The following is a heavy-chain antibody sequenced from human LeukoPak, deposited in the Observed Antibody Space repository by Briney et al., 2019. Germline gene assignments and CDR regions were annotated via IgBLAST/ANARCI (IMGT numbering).Heavy chain of an antibody. CDR1: GYTFTSYY. D-gene: IGHD6-19*01. J-gene: IGHJ3*02. V-gene: IGHV1-2*02. Sequence: GASVKVSCKASGYTFTSYYMHWVRQAPGQGLEWMGWINHNSGGTNYAQKFQGRVTMTRDTSISTAYMELSRLRSDDTAVYYCARSLGIIVAGTVGAAFDMWGQGTMVTVSS. CDR3: ARSLGIIVAGTVGAAFDM. CDR2: INHNSGGT.